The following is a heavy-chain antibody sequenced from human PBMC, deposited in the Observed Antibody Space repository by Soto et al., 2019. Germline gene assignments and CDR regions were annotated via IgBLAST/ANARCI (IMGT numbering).Heavy chain of an antibody. D-gene: IGHD6-19*01. V-gene: IGHV1-18*01. CDR3: ARDWGQQWLAYGLDV. J-gene: IGHJ6*02. Sequence: VQLVQSGAEVKKLGASVKVSCKASGYTFTNFGITWVRQAPGQGLEWMGWISTYNGHTTSAQQLQGRLTMTTDTSTSTASMELRSLRSDDAAVYFCARDWGQQWLAYGLDVWGQGTTVTVSS. CDR2: ISTYNGHT. CDR1: GYTFTNFG.